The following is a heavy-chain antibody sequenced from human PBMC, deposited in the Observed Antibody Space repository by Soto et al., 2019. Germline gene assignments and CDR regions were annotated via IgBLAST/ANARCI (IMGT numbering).Heavy chain of an antibody. J-gene: IGHJ6*02. CDR1: GFTFSSYA. CDR3: ARYTSFTYYYDSSGPVYGMDV. D-gene: IGHD3-22*01. V-gene: IGHV3-30*14. CDR2: ISYDGSNK. Sequence: GGSLRLSCAASGFTFSSYAMHWVRQAPGKGLEWVEVISYDGSNKYYADSVKGRFTISRDNSKNTLYLQMNSLRAEDTAVYYCARYTSFTYYYDSSGPVYGMDVWGQGTTVTVSS.